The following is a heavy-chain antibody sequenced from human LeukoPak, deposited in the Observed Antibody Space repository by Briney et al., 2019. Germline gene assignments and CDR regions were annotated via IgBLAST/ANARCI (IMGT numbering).Heavy chain of an antibody. J-gene: IGHJ5*02. CDR1: GGTFSGYA. CDR3: ASGYYYDSSGYSNWFDP. D-gene: IGHD3-22*01. Sequence: GASVKVSCKASGGTFSGYAISWVRQAPGQGLEWMGRIIPILGIANYAQKFQGRVTITADKSTSTAYMELSSLRSEDTAVYYCASGYYYDSSGYSNWFDPWGQGTLVTVSS. CDR2: IIPILGIA. V-gene: IGHV1-69*04.